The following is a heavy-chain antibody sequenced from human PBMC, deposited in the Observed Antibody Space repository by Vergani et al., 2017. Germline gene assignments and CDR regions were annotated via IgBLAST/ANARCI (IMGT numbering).Heavy chain of an antibody. Sequence: EVQLVESGGGPVKPGGSLRLSCAASGFSFSSYSLNWVRQAPGKGLEWVSSISSSTSYIYYADSVKGRFTISRDNAKNSLYLQMNSLRAEDTAVYYCAKESGYDILTGYDDAFDIWGQGTMVTVSS. D-gene: IGHD3-9*01. CDR3: AKESGYDILTGYDDAFDI. V-gene: IGHV3-21*01. J-gene: IGHJ3*02. CDR1: GFSFSSYS. CDR2: ISSSTSYI.